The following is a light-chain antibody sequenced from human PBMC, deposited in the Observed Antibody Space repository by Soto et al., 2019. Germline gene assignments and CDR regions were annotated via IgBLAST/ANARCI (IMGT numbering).Light chain of an antibody. CDR1: SSDIGGSNY. J-gene: IGLJ2*01. CDR3: ISYAGSNTVE. CDR2: EVS. V-gene: IGLV2-8*01. Sequence: QSALTQPPSASGSPGQSVTISCTGTSSDIGGSNYVSWYQQRPGKAPKLMIYEVSYRPSWVPDRFSGSKSGNTASLTVSGLQAEDEADYYCISYAGSNTVEFGGGTKLTVL.